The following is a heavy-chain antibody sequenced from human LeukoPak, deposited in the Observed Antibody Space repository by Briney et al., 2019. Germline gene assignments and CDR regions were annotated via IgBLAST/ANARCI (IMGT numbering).Heavy chain of an antibody. Sequence: GGSLRLSCAASGFTFADYAMHWVRQTPGKGLEWVSGISWNSGNIDYADSVKGRFTISRDNAKNSLYLQMNSLRAEDTAVYYCARDRSSSWYYFDYWGQGTLVTVSS. CDR1: GFTFADYA. V-gene: IGHV3-9*01. CDR2: ISWNSGNI. CDR3: ARDRSSSWYYFDY. J-gene: IGHJ4*02. D-gene: IGHD6-13*01.